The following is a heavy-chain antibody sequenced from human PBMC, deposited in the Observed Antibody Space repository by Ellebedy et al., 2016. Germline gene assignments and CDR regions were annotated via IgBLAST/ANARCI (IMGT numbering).Heavy chain of an antibody. Sequence: SETLSLXXTVSGGSISSSSYYWGWIRQPPGKGLEWIGSIYYSGSTYYNPSLKSRVTISVDTSKNQFSLKLSSVTAADTAVYYCARGEGDTVTDYWGQGTLVTVSS. J-gene: IGHJ4*02. D-gene: IGHD4-17*01. CDR3: ARGEGDTVTDY. CDR1: GGSISSSSYY. V-gene: IGHV4-39*07. CDR2: IYYSGST.